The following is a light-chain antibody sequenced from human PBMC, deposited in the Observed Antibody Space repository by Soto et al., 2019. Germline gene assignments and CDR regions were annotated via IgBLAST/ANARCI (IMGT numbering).Light chain of an antibody. J-gene: IGKJ1*01. Sequence: EIVLTQSPGTLALSPGEGATLSCRASQNVSKYLAWYQQKPGQAPRLLIYGASSRATGIPDSFSGSGSGTDFTLTISRLEPEDFAVYYCQQYGGSPQTFGQGTKVEIK. CDR3: QQYGGSPQT. CDR1: QNVSKY. CDR2: GAS. V-gene: IGKV3-20*01.